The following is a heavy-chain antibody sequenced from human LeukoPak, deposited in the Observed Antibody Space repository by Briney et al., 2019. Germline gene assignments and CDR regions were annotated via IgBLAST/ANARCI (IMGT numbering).Heavy chain of an antibody. CDR2: ICHSGST. Sequence: SQTLSLTCAVSGGSISSGGYSWSWIRQPPGKGLEWIGYICHSGSTYYNPSLKSRVTISVDRSKNQFSLKLSSVTAADTAVYYCARGGYSYGNNWFDPWGQGTLVTVSS. D-gene: IGHD5-18*01. CDR3: ARGGYSYGNNWFDP. J-gene: IGHJ5*02. V-gene: IGHV4-30-2*01. CDR1: GGSISSGGYS.